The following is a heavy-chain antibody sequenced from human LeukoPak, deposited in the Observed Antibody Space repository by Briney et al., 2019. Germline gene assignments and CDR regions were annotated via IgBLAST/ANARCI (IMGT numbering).Heavy chain of an antibody. Sequence: ASVKVSCKASRYTFTGYYMHWVRQAPGQGLEWMGWINPNSGGTDYAQKFQGRVTMTRDTSISTAYMELSRLRSDDTAVYYCAREGDDSSASRGFDYWGQGTLVTVSS. CDR3: AREGDDSSASRGFDY. CDR1: RYTFTGYY. D-gene: IGHD3-22*01. CDR2: INPNSGGT. V-gene: IGHV1-2*02. J-gene: IGHJ4*02.